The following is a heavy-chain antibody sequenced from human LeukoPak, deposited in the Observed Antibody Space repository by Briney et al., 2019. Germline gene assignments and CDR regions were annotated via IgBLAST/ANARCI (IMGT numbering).Heavy chain of an antibody. CDR2: IYHSGSN. V-gene: IGHV4-38-2*01. D-gene: IGHD5-18*01. CDR1: AYSIRSGYY. J-gene: IGHJ4*02. Sequence: SETLSLTCAVYAYSIRSGYYWSWTRQPPGEGVEWIWHIYHSGSNYYNQSLKSRITISVDTSKNQYSLKLSSATAADTAVYYCARRDTARTILSWGQGTLVTVSS. CDR3: ARRDTARTILS.